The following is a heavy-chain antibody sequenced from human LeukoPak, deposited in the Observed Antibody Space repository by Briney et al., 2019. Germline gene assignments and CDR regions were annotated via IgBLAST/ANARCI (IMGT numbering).Heavy chain of an antibody. V-gene: IGHV1-46*01. D-gene: IGHD3-22*01. J-gene: IGHJ3*02. CDR1: GYTFTGYY. CDR2: INPSGGST. Sequence: GASVKVSCKASGYTFTGYYMHWGRQAPGQGLEWMGIINPSGGSTSYAQKFQGRVTMTRDMYTSTVYMELSSLRSEDTAVYYCARVSVSSGYDAFDIWGQGTMVTVSS. CDR3: ARVSVSSGYDAFDI.